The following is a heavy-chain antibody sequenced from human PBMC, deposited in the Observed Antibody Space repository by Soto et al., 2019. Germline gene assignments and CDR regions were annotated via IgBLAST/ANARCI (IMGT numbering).Heavy chain of an antibody. V-gene: IGHV3-23*01. CDR3: ASPDDNSSWATFFY. D-gene: IGHD6-13*01. Sequence: EERVLESGGRLAQPGGSLRLSCAASGFTLSNYGVSWVRQVPGKGLEWVSGIDNSGGVTYYAGAVKGRFTISRDNSKNTLYLQMNSLRAEDTAVYYCASPDDNSSWATFFYWGQGTLISVSS. CDR2: IDNSGGVT. CDR1: GFTLSNYG. J-gene: IGHJ4*02.